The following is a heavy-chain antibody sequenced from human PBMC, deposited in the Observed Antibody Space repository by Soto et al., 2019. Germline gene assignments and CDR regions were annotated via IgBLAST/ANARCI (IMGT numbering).Heavy chain of an antibody. D-gene: IGHD2-15*01. CDR1: GGSFSGYY. CDR2: INHSGST. J-gene: IGHJ4*02. V-gene: IGHV4-34*01. CDR3: ASGTGGPEGY. Sequence: SETLSLTCAVYGGSFSGYYWSWIRQPPGKGLEWIGEINHSGSTNYNPSLKSRVTISVDTSKNQFSLKLSSVTAADTAVYYCASGTGGPEGYWGQGTLVTVSS.